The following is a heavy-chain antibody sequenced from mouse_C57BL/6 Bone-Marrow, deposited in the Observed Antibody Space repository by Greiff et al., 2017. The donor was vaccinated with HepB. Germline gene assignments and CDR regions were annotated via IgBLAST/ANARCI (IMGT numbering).Heavy chain of an antibody. CDR3: AGEGVITTVVAPFAY. D-gene: IGHD1-1*01. CDR2: ISSGSSTI. J-gene: IGHJ3*01. Sequence: EVQLVESGGGLVKPGGSLKLSCAASGFTFSDYGMHWVRQAPEKGLEWVAYISSGSSTIYYADTVKGRFTISRDNAKNTLFLQMTSLRSEDTAMYYCAGEGVITTVVAPFAYWGQGTLVTVSA. V-gene: IGHV5-17*01. CDR1: GFTFSDYG.